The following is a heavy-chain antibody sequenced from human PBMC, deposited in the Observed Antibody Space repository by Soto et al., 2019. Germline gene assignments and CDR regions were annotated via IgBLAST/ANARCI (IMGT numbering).Heavy chain of an antibody. D-gene: IGHD3-22*01. V-gene: IGHV3-15*07. J-gene: IGHJ4*01. CDR2: IKSKTDGGKK. Sequence: AGGSLRLSCAASGFTFSNAWINWVRQAPGKGLEWVGRIKSKTDGGKKDYAEPVKGRFAISRDDSNNMVYLQMNSLKIEDTAVYYCTTDSYSTIIIVRFDYWGHGTLVTVSS. CDR1: GFTFSNAW. CDR3: TTDSYSTIIIVRFDY.